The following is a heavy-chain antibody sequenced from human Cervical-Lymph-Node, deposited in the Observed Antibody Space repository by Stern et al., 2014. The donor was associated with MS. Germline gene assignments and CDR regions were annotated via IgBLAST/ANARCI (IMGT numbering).Heavy chain of an antibody. V-gene: IGHV2-5*02. J-gene: IGHJ4*02. Sequence: QVTLRESGPTLVKPTQTLTLTCTFSGFSLSTNGVGVAWIRQPPGKALEWLGGIYWDDDKRYRPSLESRLTIAKDTSKNQVVLTMTNMDPEDTATYYCAHRRADGPSSKYFDYWGQGTLVTVSS. CDR1: GFSLSTNGVG. CDR3: AHRRADGPSSKYFDY. D-gene: IGHD5-24*01. CDR2: IYWDDDK.